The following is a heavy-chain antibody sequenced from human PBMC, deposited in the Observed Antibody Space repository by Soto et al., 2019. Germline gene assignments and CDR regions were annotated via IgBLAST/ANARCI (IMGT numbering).Heavy chain of an antibody. CDR2: ISWNSGSI. D-gene: IGHD6-13*01. Sequence: GGSLRHSCAASGVTCVDYAMHWVRQAPGKGLEWVSGISWNSGSIGYADSVKGRFTISRDNAKNSLYLQMNSLRAEDTALYYCAKARGSSPFTNYYYYYYMDVWGKGTTVTVSS. V-gene: IGHV3-9*01. J-gene: IGHJ6*03. CDR1: GVTCVDYA. CDR3: AKARGSSPFTNYYYYYYMDV.